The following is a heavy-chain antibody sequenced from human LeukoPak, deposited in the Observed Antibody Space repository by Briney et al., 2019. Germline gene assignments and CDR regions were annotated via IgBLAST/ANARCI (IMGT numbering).Heavy chain of an antibody. CDR2: VNPNSGGT. CDR3: ARGYDFWSGYQH. Sequence: ASVKVSCKASGYTFTGYYMHWVRQAPGQGVEWMGWVNPNSGGTNYAQKLQGRVTMTRDTSISTAYMELSRLRSDDTAVYYCARGYDFWSGYQHWGQGTLVTVSS. V-gene: IGHV1-2*02. J-gene: IGHJ4*02. CDR1: GYTFTGYY. D-gene: IGHD3-3*01.